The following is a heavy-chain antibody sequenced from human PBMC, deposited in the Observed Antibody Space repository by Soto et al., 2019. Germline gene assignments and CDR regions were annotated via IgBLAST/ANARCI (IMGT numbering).Heavy chain of an antibody. CDR1: GFTFSSYG. V-gene: IGHV3-33*01. J-gene: IGHJ6*03. CDR3: ARGPQGEWLRLSAGGYYYYMDV. CDR2: IWYDGSNK. D-gene: IGHD5-12*01. Sequence: GGSLRLSCAASGFTFSSYGMHWVRQAPGKGLEWVAVIWYDGSNKYYADSVKGRFTISRDNSKNTLYLQMNSLRPEDTAVYYCARGPQGEWLRLSAGGYYYYMDVWGKGTTVTVSS.